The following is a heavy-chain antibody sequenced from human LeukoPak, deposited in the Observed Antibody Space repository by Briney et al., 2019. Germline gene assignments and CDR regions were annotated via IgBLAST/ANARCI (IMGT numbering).Heavy chain of an antibody. Sequence: GGSLRLSCAASGFSFSSYAMHWVRQAPGKGLEYVSTISNNGGSTKYANSVKGRFTISRDNSRNTLYLQMGSLRAEDTAVYYCAKNRGYPSFDYWGQGTLVTVSS. CDR1: GFSFSSYA. V-gene: IGHV3-64*01. CDR2: ISNNGGST. D-gene: IGHD3-10*01. J-gene: IGHJ4*02. CDR3: AKNRGYPSFDY.